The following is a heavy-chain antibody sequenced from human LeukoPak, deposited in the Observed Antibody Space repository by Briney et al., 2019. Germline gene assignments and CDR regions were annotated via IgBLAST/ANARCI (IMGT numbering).Heavy chain of an antibody. CDR1: GFIFSDYN. D-gene: IGHD5/OR15-5a*01. V-gene: IGHV3-43*02. CDR2: ISGDGGRT. Sequence: GGSLRLSCAASGFIFSDYNMHWVRQVPGKGLEWVSIISGDGGRTSYADSVKGRVTISRDNSKNSLYLQMNSLRTEDTAFYYCAKDVSGSIDTWGQGTLVTVSS. J-gene: IGHJ5*02. CDR3: AKDVSGSIDT.